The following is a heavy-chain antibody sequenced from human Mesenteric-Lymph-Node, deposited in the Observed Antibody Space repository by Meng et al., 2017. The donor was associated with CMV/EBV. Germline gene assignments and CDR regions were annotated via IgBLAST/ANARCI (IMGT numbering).Heavy chain of an antibody. CDR2: ISFSGGST. J-gene: IGHJ4*02. Sequence: GGSLRLSCAASGFTFSSYGMSWVRQAPGKGLEWVSTISFSGGSTYYADSVKGRFTISRDNSKSTVSLQMNSLRPEDTAVYYCARDWFYFDYWGQGVLVTVSS. CDR3: ARDWFYFDY. V-gene: IGHV3-23*01. D-gene: IGHD3-10*01. CDR1: GFTFSSYG.